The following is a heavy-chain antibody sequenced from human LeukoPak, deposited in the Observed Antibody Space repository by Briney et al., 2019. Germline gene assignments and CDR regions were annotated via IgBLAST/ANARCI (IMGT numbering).Heavy chain of an antibody. CDR2: ISSSSSTI. D-gene: IGHD5-24*01. CDR1: GFTFSSYS. V-gene: IGHV3-48*04. J-gene: IGHJ4*02. CDR3: ARPRRDGYNYDFDF. Sequence: GGSLRLSCAASGFTFSSYSMNWVRQAPGKGLEWVSYISSSSSTIYYADSVKGRFTISRDDAKNSLYLQMSSLRVEDTAIYYCARPRRDGYNYDFDFWGQGTLVTVSS.